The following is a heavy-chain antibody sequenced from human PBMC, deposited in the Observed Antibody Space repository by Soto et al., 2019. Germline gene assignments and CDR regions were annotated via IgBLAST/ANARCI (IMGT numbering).Heavy chain of an antibody. CDR2: IYYSGST. Sequence: SETLSLTCSVSGGSISSGYYYWSWIRQPPGKGLEWIGYIYYSGSTYYNPSLKSRVTISVDTSKNQFSLKLSSVTAADTAVYYCARDFRIAAAGTGYYYYGMDVWGQGTTVTVSS. CDR1: GGSISSGYYY. D-gene: IGHD6-13*01. J-gene: IGHJ6*02. CDR3: ARDFRIAAAGTGYYYYGMDV. V-gene: IGHV4-30-4*01.